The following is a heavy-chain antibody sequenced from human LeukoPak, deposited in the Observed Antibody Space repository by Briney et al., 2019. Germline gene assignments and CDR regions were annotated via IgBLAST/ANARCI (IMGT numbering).Heavy chain of an antibody. CDR2: ISSSSSYI. D-gene: IGHD3-22*01. V-gene: IGHV3-21*01. Sequence: PGGSLRLSCAASGFTFSSCSMNWVRQAPGKGLEWVSSISSSSSYIYYADSVKGRFTISRDNTKNSLYLQMNSLRAEDTAVYYCARDGYYYDSSDIWGQGTMVTVSS. J-gene: IGHJ3*02. CDR3: ARDGYYYDSSDI. CDR1: GFTFSSCS.